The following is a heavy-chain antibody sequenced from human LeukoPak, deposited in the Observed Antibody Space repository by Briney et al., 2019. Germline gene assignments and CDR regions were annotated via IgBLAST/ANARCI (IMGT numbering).Heavy chain of an antibody. CDR3: ARALPHDYGDYGSFDI. V-gene: IGHV3-33*01. CDR2: IWYDGSNK. J-gene: IGHJ3*02. Sequence: GRSLRLSCAASGFTFSSYGMHWVRQAPGKGLEWVAVIWYDGSNKYYADSVKGRFTISGDNSKNTLFVEMNSLRAEDTAVYYCARALPHDYGDYGSFDIWGQGTMVTVSS. CDR1: GFTFSSYG. D-gene: IGHD4-17*01.